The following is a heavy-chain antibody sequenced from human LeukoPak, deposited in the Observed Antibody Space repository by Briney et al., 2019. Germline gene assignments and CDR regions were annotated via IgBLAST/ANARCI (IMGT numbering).Heavy chain of an antibody. D-gene: IGHD2-8*02. CDR3: AREVGVVYAIHYYYYYMDV. J-gene: IGHJ6*03. CDR2: IYYSGST. CDR1: GGSISSGDYY. V-gene: IGHV4-30-4*08. Sequence: PSQTLSLTCTVSGGSISSGDYYWSWIRQPPGKGLEWIGYIYYSGSTYYNPSLKSRVTISVDTSKNQFSLKLSSVTAADTAVYYCAREVGVVYAIHYYYYYMDVWGKGTTVTVSS.